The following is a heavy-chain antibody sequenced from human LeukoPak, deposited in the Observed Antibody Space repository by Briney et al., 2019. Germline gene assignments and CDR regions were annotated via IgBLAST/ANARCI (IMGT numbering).Heavy chain of an antibody. CDR1: GGSISSSSYY. Sequence: SETLSLTCTVSGGSISSSSYYWGWIRQPPGKGLEWIGSIYYSGSTYYNPSLKSRVTISVDTSKNQFSLKLSSVTAADTAVYYCARIMDYGDSDAFDIWGQGTMVTVSS. D-gene: IGHD4-17*01. V-gene: IGHV4-39*07. CDR2: IYYSGST. CDR3: ARIMDYGDSDAFDI. J-gene: IGHJ3*02.